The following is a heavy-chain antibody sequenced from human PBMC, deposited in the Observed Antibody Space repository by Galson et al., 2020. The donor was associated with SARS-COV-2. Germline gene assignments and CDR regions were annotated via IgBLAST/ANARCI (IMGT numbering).Heavy chain of an antibody. V-gene: IGHV4-34*01. CDR3: ARGWGYYDFWSGYYEDYYYYGMDV. CDR2: INHSGST. J-gene: IGHJ6*02. CDR1: GGSFSGYY. D-gene: IGHD3-3*01. Sequence: SETHLTCAVYGGSFSGYYWSWIRQPPGKGLAWIGEINHSGSTNYNPSLKSRVTISVDTSKNQFSLKLSSVTAADTAVYYCARGWGYYDFWSGYYEDYYYYGMDVWGQGTTVTVSS.